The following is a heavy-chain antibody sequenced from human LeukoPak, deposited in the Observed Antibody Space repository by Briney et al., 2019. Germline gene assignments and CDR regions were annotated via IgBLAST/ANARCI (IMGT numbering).Heavy chain of an antibody. CDR3: ARDSITGTTVGAFDI. Sequence: SETLSLTCAVSGGSISSGGYSWSWIRQPPGKGLEWIGYIYHSGSTYYNPSLKSRVTISVDKSKNQFSLKLSSVTAADTAVYYCARDSITGTTVGAFDIWGQGTMVTVSS. CDR2: IYHSGST. CDR1: GGSISSGGYS. D-gene: IGHD1-7*01. V-gene: IGHV4-30-2*01. J-gene: IGHJ3*02.